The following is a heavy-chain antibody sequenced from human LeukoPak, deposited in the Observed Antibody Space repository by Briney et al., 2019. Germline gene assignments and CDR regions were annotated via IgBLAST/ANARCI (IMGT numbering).Heavy chain of an antibody. CDR3: AYCGGDCYSRWFDP. V-gene: IGHV1-18*01. CDR1: GYTFTSYG. Sequence: ASVKVSCKASGYTFTSYGISWVRQAPGQGLERMGWISAYNGNTNYAQKLQGRVTMTTDTSTSTAYMELRSLRSDDTAVYYCAYCGGDCYSRWFDPWGQGTLVTVSS. D-gene: IGHD2-21*02. CDR2: ISAYNGNT. J-gene: IGHJ5*02.